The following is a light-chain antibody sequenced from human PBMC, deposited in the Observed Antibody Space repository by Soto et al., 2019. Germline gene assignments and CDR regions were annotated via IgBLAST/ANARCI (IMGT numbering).Light chain of an antibody. Sequence: QSALIQPRSVSGSPGQSVTISCTGTSSDVGGYNYVSWYQQHPGRAPRVMIYDVRTRPSGVPDRFSGSKSGNTASLTISELQAEDEADYYCCSYAGDYTFVFGTGTKLTVL. CDR3: CSYAGDYTFV. CDR1: SSDVGGYNY. V-gene: IGLV2-11*01. J-gene: IGLJ1*01. CDR2: DVR.